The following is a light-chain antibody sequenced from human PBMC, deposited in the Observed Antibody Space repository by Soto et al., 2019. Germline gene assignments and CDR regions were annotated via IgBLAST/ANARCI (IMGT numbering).Light chain of an antibody. CDR3: QQYNNWIT. J-gene: IGKJ5*01. CDR2: EAS. Sequence: EVVLTQSPGTLSLSPGERATLSCRASQTVSSSLAWYQQKPGQAPRLLIYEASNRATGIPARFSGSGSGTDFTLTISRLEPEDFAVYYCQQYNNWITFGQGTRLEIK. CDR1: QTVSSS. V-gene: IGKV3-11*01.